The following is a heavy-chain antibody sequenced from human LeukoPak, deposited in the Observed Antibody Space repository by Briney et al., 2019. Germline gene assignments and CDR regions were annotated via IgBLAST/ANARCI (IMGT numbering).Heavy chain of an antibody. D-gene: IGHD3-3*01. Sequence: PGGSLRLSCAASGFTFSSYGMHWVRQAPGKGLEWVAVIWYDGSNKYYADSVKGRFTISRDNSKNTLYLQMNSLRAEDTAVYYCARDMLLEWLSLSLYYYYGMDVWGQGTTVTVSS. CDR1: GFTFSSYG. CDR3: ARDMLLEWLSLSLYYYYGMDV. J-gene: IGHJ6*02. CDR2: IWYDGSNK. V-gene: IGHV3-33*08.